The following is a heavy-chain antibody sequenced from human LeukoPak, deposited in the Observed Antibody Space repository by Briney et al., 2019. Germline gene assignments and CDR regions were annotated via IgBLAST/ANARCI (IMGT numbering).Heavy chain of an antibody. CDR2: IYYSGST. D-gene: IGHD3-16*02. J-gene: IGHJ4*02. CDR3: ASLSAYDYVWGSYRYQFDY. V-gene: IGHV4-39*01. Sequence: SETLSLTCTVSGGSISSSSYYWGWIRQPPGKGLEWIGSIYYSGSTYYNPSLKSRVTISVDTSKNQFSLKLSSVTAADTAVYYCASLSAYDYVWGSYRYQFDYWGQGTLVTVSS. CDR1: GGSISSSSYY.